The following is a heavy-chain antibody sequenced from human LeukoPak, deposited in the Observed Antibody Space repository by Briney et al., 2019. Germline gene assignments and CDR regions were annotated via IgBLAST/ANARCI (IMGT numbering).Heavy chain of an antibody. J-gene: IGHJ4*02. D-gene: IGHD3-10*01. CDR1: GFTFSSYW. V-gene: IGHV3-7*02. Sequence: GGSLRLSCVASGFTFSSYWMSWVRQTPGKGLEWVAHLNQDGSERYYVDSVKGRFTISRENVKNSLYLQMNSLRAEDTAVYYCAKCGTGSDFDYWGQGMLVTVSS. CDR2: LNQDGSER. CDR3: AKCGTGSDFDY.